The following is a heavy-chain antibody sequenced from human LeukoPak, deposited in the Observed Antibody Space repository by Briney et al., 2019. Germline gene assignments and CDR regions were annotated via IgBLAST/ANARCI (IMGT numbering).Heavy chain of an antibody. CDR3: VGPDSQFDC. Sequence: GGSLRLSCAASGFTFSSYSMHWVRQAPGKGLEWVSYISSSSSTIFYADSVKGRFTISRDNAKNSLYLQMNNLRAEDTAVYYCVGPDSQFDCWGQGTLVTVSS. J-gene: IGHJ4*02. V-gene: IGHV3-48*04. D-gene: IGHD3-10*01. CDR2: ISSSSSTI. CDR1: GFTFSSYS.